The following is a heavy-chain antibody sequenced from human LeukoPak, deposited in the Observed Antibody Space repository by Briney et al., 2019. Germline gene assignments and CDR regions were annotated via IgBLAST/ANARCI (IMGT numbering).Heavy chain of an antibody. D-gene: IGHD6-19*01. CDR1: GFKVNNIH. CDR3: VRDLAGAFDS. CDR2: FYGGGGI. Sequence: PGGSLRLSCAASGFKVNNIHMSWVRQAPGRGLEWVSVFYGGGGIYYADSVQGRFTISRDNSKNTVYLQMNNLRGDDSALYYCVRDLAGAFDSWGPGNLVIVSS. J-gene: IGHJ4*02. V-gene: IGHV3-66*01.